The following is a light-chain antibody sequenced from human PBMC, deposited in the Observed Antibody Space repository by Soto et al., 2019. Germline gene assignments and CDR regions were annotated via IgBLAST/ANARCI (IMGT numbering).Light chain of an antibody. V-gene: IGKV3-11*01. J-gene: IGKJ4*01. Sequence: EIVLTQSPATLSLSPGERATLSCRASQSVSSYLAWYQQKPGQAPRLLIYDASNRATGIPARFNGSGSGTDFTLTISSLEPEDFAVYYCQQRSNCLTFGGGTKVEIK. CDR2: DAS. CDR1: QSVSSY. CDR3: QQRSNCLT.